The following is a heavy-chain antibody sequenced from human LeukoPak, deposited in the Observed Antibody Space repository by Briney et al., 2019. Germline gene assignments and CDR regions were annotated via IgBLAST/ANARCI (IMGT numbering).Heavy chain of an antibody. CDR1: GGSFSGYY. V-gene: IGHV4-34*01. J-gene: IGHJ5*02. CDR3: ARVAGAWFDP. D-gene: IGHD3-10*01. Sequence: PSETLSLTCAVYGGSFSGYYWSWIRQPPGKGLEWIGEINHSGSTNYNPSLKSRVTISVDTSKNQFSLKLSSVTAADTAVYYCARVAGAWFDPWGQGTLVTVSS. CDR2: INHSGST.